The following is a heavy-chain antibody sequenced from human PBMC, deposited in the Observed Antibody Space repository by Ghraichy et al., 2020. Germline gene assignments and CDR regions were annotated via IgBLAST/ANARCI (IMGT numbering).Heavy chain of an antibody. D-gene: IGHD5-12*01. J-gene: IGHJ4*02. V-gene: IGHV1-18*01. Sequence: ASVKVSCQTSGYSFSRYAINWVRQAPGQGLEGMGRISSDNGYTNYAQNLQGRVTMTTDTSPDTAYMELRSLRSGDTAVYYCAREYVGGYGYKFFAFWGQRTLLPVAS. CDR2: ISSDNGYT. CDR3: AREYVGGYGYKFFAF. CDR1: GYSFSRYA.